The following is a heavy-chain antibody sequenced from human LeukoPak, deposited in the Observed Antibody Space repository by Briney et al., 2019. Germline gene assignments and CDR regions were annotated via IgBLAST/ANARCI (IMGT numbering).Heavy chain of an antibody. CDR1: GYTFTGYY. CDR3: ARDNAHYDILTGYYTEAPFDY. Sequence: RWASVKVSCKASGYTFTGYYMHWVRQAPGQGLEWMGWINPNSGGTNYAQKFQGRVTMTRDTSISTAYMELSRLRSDDTAVYYCARDNAHYDILTGYYTEAPFDYWGQGTLVTVSS. D-gene: IGHD3-9*01. J-gene: IGHJ4*02. CDR2: INPNSGGT. V-gene: IGHV1-2*02.